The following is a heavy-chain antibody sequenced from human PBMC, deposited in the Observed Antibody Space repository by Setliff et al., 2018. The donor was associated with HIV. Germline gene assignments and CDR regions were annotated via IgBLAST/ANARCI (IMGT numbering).Heavy chain of an antibody. CDR2: ISGGGGTT. V-gene: IGHV3-23*01. CDR3: AKRTSVGSLV. J-gene: IGHJ4*01. Sequence: ETLSLTCTVSGDSISSSAYYWGWIRQPPGKGLEWVSGISGGGGTTYYAAAVKGRFTISRDNSKNTLYLQMNSLRAEDTAVYYCAKRTSVGSLVWGQGTLVTVSS. D-gene: IGHD3-10*01. CDR1: GDSISSSAYY.